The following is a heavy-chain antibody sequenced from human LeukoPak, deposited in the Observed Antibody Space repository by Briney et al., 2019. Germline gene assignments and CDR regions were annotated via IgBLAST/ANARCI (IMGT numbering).Heavy chain of an antibody. V-gene: IGHV4-39*01. Sequence: SETLSLTCTVSGGSISSSTYYWGWIRQAPGKGLEWIGSIYYSGSTYNNPSLKSRVTIFVDTSKNQFSLKLSSVTATDTAVYYCARTYGDYDDAFDVWGQGTMVTVSS. CDR1: GGSISSSTYY. J-gene: IGHJ3*01. CDR3: ARTYGDYDDAFDV. CDR2: IYYSGST. D-gene: IGHD4-17*01.